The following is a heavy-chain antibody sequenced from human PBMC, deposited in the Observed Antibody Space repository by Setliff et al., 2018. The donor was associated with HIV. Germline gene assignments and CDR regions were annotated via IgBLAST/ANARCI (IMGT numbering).Heavy chain of an antibody. V-gene: IGHV4-39*01. CDR2: IYYSGST. CDR3: ARGGRSLAAQTWFDP. D-gene: IGHD6-6*01. J-gene: IGHJ5*02. CDR1: GGSIISSTYF. Sequence: SETLSLTCTVSGGSIISSTYFWGWIRQPPGKGLECIGNIYYSGSTSYNPSLKSRVTISVDTSKNQFSLKLSSVTAADTAVYYCARGGRSLAAQTWFDPWGQGTLVTVSS.